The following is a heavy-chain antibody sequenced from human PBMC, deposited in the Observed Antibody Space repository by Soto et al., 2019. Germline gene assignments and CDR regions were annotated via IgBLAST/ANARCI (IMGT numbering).Heavy chain of an antibody. CDR3: ASPLKWSGYYSAFDY. J-gene: IGHJ4*02. V-gene: IGHV1-69*01. CDR1: GATFSSFA. Sequence: QVQLLQSGAEVKKPGSSVKVSCKASGATFSSFAFSWVRQAPGQGLEWMGVIIPIFDTISYAQKFQGRVTITADESTRTAYTELNSLTSDDTAVYYCASPLKWSGYYSAFDYWGKGTLVIVSS. D-gene: IGHD3-3*01. CDR2: IIPIFDTI.